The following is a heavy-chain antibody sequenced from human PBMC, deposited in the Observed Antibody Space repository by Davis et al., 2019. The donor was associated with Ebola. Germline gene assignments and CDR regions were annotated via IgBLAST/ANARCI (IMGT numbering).Heavy chain of an antibody. CDR3: ARGPSTGSSFTY. J-gene: IGHJ4*02. Sequence: PGGSLRLSCAASGFTFSSYAMSWVRQAPGKGLEWVAIIKEDGGEKYYVDSVKGRFTISRDNDKNSLSLQMNGLRAEDTAVYYCARGPSTGSSFTYWGQGTLVTVSS. D-gene: IGHD2-15*01. V-gene: IGHV3-7*01. CDR2: IKEDGGEK. CDR1: GFTFSSYA.